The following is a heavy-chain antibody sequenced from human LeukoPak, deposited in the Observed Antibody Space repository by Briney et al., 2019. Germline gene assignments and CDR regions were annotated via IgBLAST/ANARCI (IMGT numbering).Heavy chain of an antibody. CDR2: IYTSGST. D-gene: IGHD6-19*01. CDR3: ARAVGSSESNWFDP. Sequence: SETLSLTCTVSGGSISSGSYYWSWIRQPAGKGLEWIGRIYTSGSTHYNPALKSRVTISVDTSKNQFSLNLNSVTAADTAVYYCARAVGSSESNWFDPWGQGTLATVSS. J-gene: IGHJ5*02. V-gene: IGHV4-61*02. CDR1: GGSISSGSYY.